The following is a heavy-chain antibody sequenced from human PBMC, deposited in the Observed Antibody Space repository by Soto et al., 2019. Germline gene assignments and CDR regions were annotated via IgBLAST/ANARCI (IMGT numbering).Heavy chain of an antibody. CDR3: ARGWRRVTGSYRPNWFDP. J-gene: IGHJ5*02. V-gene: IGHV4-34*01. CDR1: GGSLSGYY. Sequence: SETLSLTCAVYGGSLSGYYWSWIRQPPGKGLEWIGEINHSGSTNYNPSLKSRVTISVDTSKNQFSLKLSSVTAADTAVYYCARGWRRVTGSYRPNWFDPWGQGTLVTVSS. D-gene: IGHD1-20*01. CDR2: INHSGST.